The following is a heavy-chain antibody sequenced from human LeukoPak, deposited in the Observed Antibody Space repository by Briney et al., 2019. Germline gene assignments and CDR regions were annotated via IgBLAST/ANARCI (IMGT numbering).Heavy chain of an antibody. CDR1: GFTFSRNA. CDR2: VSYDGRSK. J-gene: IGHJ4*02. D-gene: IGHD2-21*02. Sequence: GGSLRLSCAASGFTFSRNAMNWVRQAPGKGLEWVAIVSYDGRSKYHADSVKGRFIISRDDSKNTLYLQMNSLRAEDTALYYCARAPAFCGGDCYPARLDSWGQGTLVTVSS. V-gene: IGHV3-30*04. CDR3: ARAPAFCGGDCYPARLDS.